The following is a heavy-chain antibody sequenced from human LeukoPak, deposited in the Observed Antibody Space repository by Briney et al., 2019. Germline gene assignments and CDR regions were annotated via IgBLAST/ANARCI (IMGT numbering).Heavy chain of an antibody. CDR3: ARDVDCGGDCYSGNFDY. CDR2: IIPIFGTA. CDR1: GGTFSSYA. D-gene: IGHD2-21*01. J-gene: IGHJ4*02. Sequence: SVKVSCKASGGTFSSYAISWVRQAPGQGLEWMGGIIPIFGTANYAQKFQGRVTITADESTSTAYMELSSLRSEDTAVYYCARDVDCGGDCYSGNFDYWGQGTLVTVSS. V-gene: IGHV1-69*13.